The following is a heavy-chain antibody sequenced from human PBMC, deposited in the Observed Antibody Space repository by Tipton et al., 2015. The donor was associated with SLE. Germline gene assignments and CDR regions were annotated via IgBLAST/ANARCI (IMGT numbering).Heavy chain of an antibody. V-gene: IGHV3-48*04. CDR1: GFTFSSYS. CDR2: ISSSSSTI. CDR3: ARPLAAAGSPFDY. D-gene: IGHD6-13*01. J-gene: IGHJ4*02. Sequence: SLRLSCAASGFTFSSYSMNWVRQAPGKGLEWVSYISSSSSTIYYADSVKGRFTISRDNAKNSLYLQMNSLRAEDTAVYYCARPLAAAGSPFDYWGQGTLVTVSS.